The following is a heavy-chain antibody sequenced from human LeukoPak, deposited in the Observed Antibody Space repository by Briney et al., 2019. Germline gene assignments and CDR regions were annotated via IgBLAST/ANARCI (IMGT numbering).Heavy chain of an antibody. J-gene: IGHJ4*02. Sequence: GGSLRLSCAASGFTFSSYAMSWVRQAPGKGLEWVSGSIGSGDGTYYADSVKGRFTMSRDNSKNTLYLQMNRLRVEDTAVYYCAKDPVYSHAGSSYYYFDLWGQGTLVTVSS. CDR2: SIGSGDGT. CDR3: AKDPVYSHAGSSYYYFDL. V-gene: IGHV3-23*01. CDR1: GFTFSSYA. D-gene: IGHD3-22*01.